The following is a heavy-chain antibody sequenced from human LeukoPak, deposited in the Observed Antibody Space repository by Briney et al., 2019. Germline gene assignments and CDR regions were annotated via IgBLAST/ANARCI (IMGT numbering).Heavy chain of an antibody. CDR2: IYYSGST. Sequence: SETLSLTCTVSGGSISSYYWSWIRQPPGKGLEWIGYIYYSGSTNYNPSLKSRVTISVDTSKNQFSLKLSSVTAADTAVYHCARDLGFGEFWGFDPWGQGTLVTVSS. D-gene: IGHD3-10*01. V-gene: IGHV4-59*01. CDR1: GGSISSYY. CDR3: ARDLGFGEFWGFDP. J-gene: IGHJ5*02.